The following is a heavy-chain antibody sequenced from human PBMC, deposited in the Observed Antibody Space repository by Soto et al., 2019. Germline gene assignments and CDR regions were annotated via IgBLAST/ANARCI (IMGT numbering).Heavy chain of an antibody. CDR3: ARNPGILTGFWFDP. D-gene: IGHD3-9*01. V-gene: IGHV4-31*03. CDR2: IYYSGST. J-gene: IGHJ5*02. Sequence: PSETLSLTCTVSGGSISSGGYYWSWIRQHPGKGLEWIGYIYYSGSTYYNPSLKSRVTISVDTSKNQFSLKLSSVTAADTAVYYCARNPGILTGFWFDPWGQGTLVTVSS. CDR1: GGSISSGGYY.